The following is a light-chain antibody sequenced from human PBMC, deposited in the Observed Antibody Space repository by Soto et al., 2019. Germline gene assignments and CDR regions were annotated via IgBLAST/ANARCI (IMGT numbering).Light chain of an antibody. CDR3: ATWNDGVFV. J-gene: IGLJ1*01. Sequence: QSVLWPPSASGTPGQRVTISCSGSTSNIGGSTVSWYQQFPGAAPKLLIYGNTQRPLGVPVRFSASKSDTSASLAISGLQSEDEADYYCATWNDGVFVFEIGTKVTVL. V-gene: IGLV1-44*01. CDR2: GNT. CDR1: TSNIGGST.